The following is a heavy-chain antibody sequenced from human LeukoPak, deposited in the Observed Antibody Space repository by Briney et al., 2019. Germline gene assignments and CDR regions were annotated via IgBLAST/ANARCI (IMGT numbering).Heavy chain of an antibody. Sequence: ASVTVSCKAFGYSFASYAMDWVRRAAGQRLEWMGWSNGGSGYPIYSPEFEGRVTITRDTSACTVYMELRGLRSDDMAIYYCARSPGGNSRTWLDYWGQGTPVTVSA. CDR2: SNGGSGYP. J-gene: IGHJ4*02. V-gene: IGHV1-3*02. D-gene: IGHD4-23*01. CDR3: ARSPGGNSRTWLDY. CDR1: GYSFASYA.